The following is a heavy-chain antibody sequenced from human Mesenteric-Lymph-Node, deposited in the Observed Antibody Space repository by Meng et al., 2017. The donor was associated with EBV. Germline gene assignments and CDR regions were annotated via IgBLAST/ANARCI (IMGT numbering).Heavy chain of an antibody. D-gene: IGHD3-22*01. Sequence: QRRLQESGPGLVKPSEPLSLTCIVSGGSVSSSSYYWGWIRQPPGKGLEWIGSIYYSGSIYYNPSLKSRVTISVDTSKNQFSLKLSSVTAADTAVYYCARTYYYDSSGYAPFDYWGQGTLVTVSS. CDR1: GGSVSSSSYY. J-gene: IGHJ4*02. CDR2: IYYSGSI. CDR3: ARTYYYDSSGYAPFDY. V-gene: IGHV4-39*07.